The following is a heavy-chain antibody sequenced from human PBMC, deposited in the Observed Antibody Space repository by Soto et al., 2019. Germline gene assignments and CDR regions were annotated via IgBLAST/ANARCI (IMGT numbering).Heavy chain of an antibody. CDR1: GFTFSSYD. J-gene: IGHJ4*02. V-gene: IGHV3-48*02. Sequence: LRLSCAASGFTFSSYDMNWVRQAPGKGLEWISYINGRSSIIQYADSVEGRFTISRDNARNSLFLQMNSLRDEDTAVYYCARAPDVWGQGTLVTVSS. CDR3: ARAPDV. CDR2: INGRSSII.